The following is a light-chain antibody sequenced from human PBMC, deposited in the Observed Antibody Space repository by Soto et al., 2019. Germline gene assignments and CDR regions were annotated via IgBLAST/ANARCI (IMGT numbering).Light chain of an antibody. CDR2: KAS. V-gene: IGKV1-5*03. Sequence: DIQMTQSPSTLSASVGDRVTITCRASQSISSWSAWYQQKPGKAPKLLIYKASSLESGVPSRFSGSGSGTEFTLTISSLQPDDFATYYCQQYNSYSQDTFGQGTKLEIK. CDR3: QQYNSYSQDT. CDR1: QSISSW. J-gene: IGKJ2*01.